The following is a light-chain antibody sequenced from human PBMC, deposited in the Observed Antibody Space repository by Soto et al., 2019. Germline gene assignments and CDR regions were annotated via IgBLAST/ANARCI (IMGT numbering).Light chain of an antibody. Sequence: DIQMTQSPSSLSASVGDSVTIXXRASQSISSYLNWYQQKPGKAPKVXSYAASTLQRGGPSRFSGSGAGTDFTLTISCLQSEDFATYYCQQYYSFPRTFGQGTKVDIK. CDR2: AAS. CDR1: QSISSY. J-gene: IGKJ1*01. V-gene: IGKV1-39*01. CDR3: QQYYSFPRT.